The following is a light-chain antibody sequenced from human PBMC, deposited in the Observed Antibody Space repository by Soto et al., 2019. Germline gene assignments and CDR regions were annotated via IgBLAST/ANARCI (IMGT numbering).Light chain of an antibody. V-gene: IGLV2-14*01. CDR3: SSYTSSSTRV. Sequence: QSVLTQPASVSGSPGQSITISCTGTSSDVGGYNYVSWYQQHPGKAPKLMIYEVSNRPSGVSNRFSGSKSGNTASLTISGLQAEDEADYYCSSYTSSSTRVFGGGIKVTVL. CDR1: SSDVGGYNY. J-gene: IGLJ3*02. CDR2: EVS.